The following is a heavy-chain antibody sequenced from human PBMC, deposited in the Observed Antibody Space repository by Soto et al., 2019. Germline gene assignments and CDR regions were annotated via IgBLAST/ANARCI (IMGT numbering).Heavy chain of an antibody. CDR1: GFTFSSYS. D-gene: IGHD3-22*01. V-gene: IGHV3-48*01. Sequence: HPGGSLRLACAASGFTFSSYSMNWVRQAPGKGLEWVSYIIISSTIYYADAVKGRFTISRDNAKSSLYLHMNSLRAEDMAVYYCAGYYSSYGAFNYFGHGTLVTVSS. CDR3: AGYYSSYGAFNY. J-gene: IGHJ4*01. CDR2: IIISSTI.